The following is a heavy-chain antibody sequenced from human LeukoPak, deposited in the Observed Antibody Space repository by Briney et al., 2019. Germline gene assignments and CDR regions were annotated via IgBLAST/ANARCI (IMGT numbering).Heavy chain of an antibody. Sequence: GASVKVSCKASGGTFSSYAISWVRQAPGQGLEWMGGIIPIFGTANYAQKFQGRVTITADESTSTAYMELSSLRSEDTAVYYCARGTWFGELPAPPQGEYWGQGTLVTVSS. CDR2: IIPIFGTA. CDR3: ARGTWFGELPAPPQGEY. D-gene: IGHD3-10*01. J-gene: IGHJ4*02. V-gene: IGHV1-69*13. CDR1: GGTFSSYA.